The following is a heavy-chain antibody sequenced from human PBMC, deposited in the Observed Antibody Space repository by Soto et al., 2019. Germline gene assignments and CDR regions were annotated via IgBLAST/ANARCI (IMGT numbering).Heavy chain of an antibody. CDR3: ARCIAAAGNPDLDY. CDR1: GFTFSSYW. V-gene: IGHV3-74*01. D-gene: IGHD6-13*01. J-gene: IGHJ4*02. CDR2: INSDGSST. Sequence: PGGSLRLSCAASGFTFSSYWMHWVRQAPGKGLVWVSRINSDGSSTSYADSVKGRFTISRDNAKNTLYLQMNSLRAEDTAVYYCARCIAAAGNPDLDYWGQGTLLTVSS.